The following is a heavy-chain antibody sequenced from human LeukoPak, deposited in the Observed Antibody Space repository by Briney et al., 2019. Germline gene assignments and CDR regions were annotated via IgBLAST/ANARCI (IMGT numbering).Heavy chain of an antibody. CDR1: GFTFSNYA. D-gene: IGHD6-13*01. V-gene: IGHV3-23*01. Sequence: GGSLRLSCAASGFTFSNYAMTWVRQAPGKGLEWVSAISGSGGDTFYADSVKGRFTISRDNSKNTLFLQMNSLGAEDTAVYYCAKTRPLDSSSWSHGDYWGQGTLVTVSS. CDR2: ISGSGGDT. CDR3: AKTRPLDSSSWSHGDY. J-gene: IGHJ4*02.